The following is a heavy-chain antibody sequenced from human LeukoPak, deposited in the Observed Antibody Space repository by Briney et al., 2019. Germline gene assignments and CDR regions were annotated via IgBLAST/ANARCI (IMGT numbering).Heavy chain of an antibody. D-gene: IGHD3-10*01. Sequence: PGGSLRLSCAASGFTVSSNYMNWVRQAPGKGLEWVSSISSSSSYIYYADSVKGRFTISRDNAKNSLYLQMNSLRAEDTAVYYCAMGIGSWAYYFDYWGQGTLVTVSS. CDR1: GFTVSSNY. J-gene: IGHJ4*02. V-gene: IGHV3-21*01. CDR2: ISSSSSYI. CDR3: AMGIGSWAYYFDY.